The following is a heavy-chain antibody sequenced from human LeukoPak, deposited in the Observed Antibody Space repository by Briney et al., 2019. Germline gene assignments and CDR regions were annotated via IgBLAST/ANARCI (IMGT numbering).Heavy chain of an antibody. CDR1: GGSISSSSYY. V-gene: IGHV4-39*01. CDR3: ARLGAIRYYYDGMDV. CDR2: IYYSGST. J-gene: IGHJ6*02. Sequence: SETLSLTCTVSGGSISSSSYYWGWIRQPPGKGLEWIGSIYYSGSTYYNPSLKSRVTIPVDTSKNQFSLKLSSVTAADTAVYYCARLGAIRYYYDGMDVWGQGTTVTVSS. D-gene: IGHD1-26*01.